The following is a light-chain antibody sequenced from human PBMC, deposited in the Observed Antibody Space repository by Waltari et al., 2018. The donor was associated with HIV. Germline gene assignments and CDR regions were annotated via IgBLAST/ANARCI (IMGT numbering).Light chain of an antibody. J-gene: IGKJ2*01. Sequence: EKVMTQSPATMSVSPGERATLSCRASQTNNNNLAWYKQKPGQSPQLLIYGASTRAAGVPARFSGSGSGTEFTLTITSLQSEDLAIYYCQQYNNWPQTFGQGTKVEIK. V-gene: IGKV3-15*01. CDR1: QTNNNN. CDR2: GAS. CDR3: QQYNNWPQT.